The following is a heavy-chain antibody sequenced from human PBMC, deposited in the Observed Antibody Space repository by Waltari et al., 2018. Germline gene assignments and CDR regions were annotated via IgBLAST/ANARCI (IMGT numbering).Heavy chain of an antibody. D-gene: IGHD5-12*01. J-gene: IGHJ4*02. CDR1: GFTFSSYW. CDR2: MNSDGSST. CDR3: ARVEGYTIDY. V-gene: IGHV3-74*01. Sequence: EVQLVEYGGGLVQPGGSLRLSCAASGFTFSSYWLHWVRQAPGKGLVWVSRMNSDGSSTSYADSVKGRFTISRDNAKNTLYLQMNSLRAEDTAVYYCARVEGYTIDYWGQGTLVTVSS.